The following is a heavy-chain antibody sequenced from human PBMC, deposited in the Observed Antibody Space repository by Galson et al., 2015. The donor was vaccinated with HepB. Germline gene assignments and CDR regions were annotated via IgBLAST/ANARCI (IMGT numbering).Heavy chain of an antibody. CDR3: ARDHDILTGYYLDFDY. Sequence: SVKVSCKASGYTFTSYYMHWVRQAPGQGLEWMGIINPSGGSTSYAQKFQGRVTMTRDTSTSTVYMELSSLRSVDTAVYYCARDHDILTGYYLDFDYWGQGTLVTVSS. J-gene: IGHJ4*02. CDR2: INPSGGST. V-gene: IGHV1-46*03. D-gene: IGHD3-9*01. CDR1: GYTFTSYY.